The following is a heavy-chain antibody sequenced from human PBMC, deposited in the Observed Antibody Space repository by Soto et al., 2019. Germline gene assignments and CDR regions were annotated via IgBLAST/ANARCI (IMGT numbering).Heavy chain of an antibody. CDR3: AREGAGTFRSYMEV. CDR1: GYTFTSYG. D-gene: IGHD1-7*01. J-gene: IGHJ6*03. CDR2: ISAYNGNT. Sequence: ASVKVSCKASGYTFTSYGISWVRQAPGQGLEWMGWISAYNGNTNYAQKLQGRVTMTTDTSASTAYMELRSLRSDDTAVYYCAREGAGTFRSYMEVWGKGTTVTVSS. V-gene: IGHV1-18*01.